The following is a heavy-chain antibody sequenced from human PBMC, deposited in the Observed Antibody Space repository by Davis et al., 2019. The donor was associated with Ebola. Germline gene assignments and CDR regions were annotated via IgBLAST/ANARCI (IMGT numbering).Heavy chain of an antibody. Sequence: MPSETLSLTCTVSGGSISSSSYYWGWIRQPPGKGLEWIGSIYYSGSTYYNPSLKSRVTISVDKSKNQFSLKLSSVTAADTAVYYCARQLGIVGQFDYWGQGTLVTVSS. CDR2: IYYSGST. CDR1: GGSISSSSYY. D-gene: IGHD7-27*01. J-gene: IGHJ4*02. CDR3: ARQLGIVGQFDY. V-gene: IGHV4-39*07.